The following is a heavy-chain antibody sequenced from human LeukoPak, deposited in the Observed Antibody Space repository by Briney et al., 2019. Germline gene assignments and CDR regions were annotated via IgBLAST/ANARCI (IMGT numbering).Heavy chain of an antibody. D-gene: IGHD2-2*01. CDR1: GGSISSSSYY. V-gene: IGHV4-39*07. CDR3: ARGGGDQAAFDI. J-gene: IGHJ3*02. CDR2: IYYSGST. Sequence: PSETLSLTCTVSGGSISSSSYYWGWIRQPPGKGLEWIESIYYSGSTYYNPSLKSRVTISVDTSKNQFSLKLSSVTAADTAVYYCARGGGDQAAFDIWGQGTMVTVSS.